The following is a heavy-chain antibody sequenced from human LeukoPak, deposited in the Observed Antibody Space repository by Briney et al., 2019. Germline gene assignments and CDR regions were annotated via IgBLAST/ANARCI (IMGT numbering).Heavy chain of an antibody. D-gene: IGHD3-22*01. CDR3: ARDERYYHDSSGYYYDAFDI. CDR1: GGSISSGGYY. V-gene: IGHV4-30-2*01. J-gene: IGHJ3*02. CDR2: IYHSGST. Sequence: SETLSLTCTVSGGSISSGGYYWSWIRQPPGKGLEWIGYIYHSGSTYYNPSLKSRVTISVDRSKNQFSLKLSSVTAADTAVYYCARDERYYHDSSGYYYDAFDIWGQGTMVTVSS.